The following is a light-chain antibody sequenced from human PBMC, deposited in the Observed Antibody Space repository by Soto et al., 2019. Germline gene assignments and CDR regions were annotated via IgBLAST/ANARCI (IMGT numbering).Light chain of an antibody. CDR1: QDISRY. CDR3: QHYDNLPYT. CDR2: EAS. J-gene: IGKJ2*01. V-gene: IGKV1-33*01. Sequence: DIQMTQSPSSLSASVGDRVTITCQASQDISRYLSWHQQKPGEAPRLLIHEASNLETGVPSRFSGPGSGTDFAFTISSLQPEYIATYYCQHYDNLPYTFGQGTKLEIK.